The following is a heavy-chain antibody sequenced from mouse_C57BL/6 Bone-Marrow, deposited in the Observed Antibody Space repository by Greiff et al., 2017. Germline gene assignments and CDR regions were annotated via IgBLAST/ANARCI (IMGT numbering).Heavy chain of an antibody. CDR3: ARGGYYYGSSYYFDY. CDR2: IYPGSGNT. D-gene: IGHD1-1*01. J-gene: IGHJ2*01. CDR1: GYSFTSYY. Sequence: QVHVKQSGPELVKPGASVKISCKASGYSFTSYYIHWVKQRPGQGLEWIGWIYPGSGNTKYNEKFKGKATLTADTSSSTAYMQLSSLTSEDSAVYYGARGGYYYGSSYYFDYWGQGTTLTVSS. V-gene: IGHV1-66*01.